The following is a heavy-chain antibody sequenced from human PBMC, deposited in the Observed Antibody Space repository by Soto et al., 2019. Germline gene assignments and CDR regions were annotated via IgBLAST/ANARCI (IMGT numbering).Heavy chain of an antibody. CDR2: ISYDGSNK. CDR1: GFTFSSYG. CDR3: AKEDGGSYYWYFYL. D-gene: IGHD1-26*01. J-gene: IGHJ2*01. Sequence: QVQLVESGGGVVQPGRSLRLSCAASGFTFSSYGMHWVRQAPGKGLEWVAVISYDGSNKYYADSVKGRFTISRDNSKHTLYLQMNSLTAENTAVYYCAKEDGGSYYWYFYLWGRGTLVTVSS. V-gene: IGHV3-30*18.